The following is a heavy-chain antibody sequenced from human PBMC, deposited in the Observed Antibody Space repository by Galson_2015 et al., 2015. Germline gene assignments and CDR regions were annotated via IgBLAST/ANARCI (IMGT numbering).Heavy chain of an antibody. V-gene: IGHV3-23*01. Sequence: SLRLSCAASGFTFSSYAMSWVRQAPGKGLEWVSAISGSGGSTYYADSVKGRFTISRDNSKNTLYLQMNSLRAEDTAVYYCAKDLNYGDYGDYYYGMDVWGQGTTVTVSS. J-gene: IGHJ6*02. CDR3: AKDLNYGDYGDYYYGMDV. CDR1: GFTFSSYA. CDR2: ISGSGGST. D-gene: IGHD4-17*01.